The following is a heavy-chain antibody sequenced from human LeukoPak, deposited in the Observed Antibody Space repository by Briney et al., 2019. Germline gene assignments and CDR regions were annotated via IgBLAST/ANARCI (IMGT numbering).Heavy chain of an antibody. Sequence: PLETLSLTCAVSGDSFSSHYWTWIRQSPGKGLEWIGYISYIGSTNYNPSLKSRVTISIDTSKNQFSLKLRSVTAADTAVYYCARDLVTATKGFDIWGQGTMVSVSS. CDR3: ARDLVTATKGFDI. J-gene: IGHJ3*02. CDR2: ISYIGST. CDR1: GDSFSSHY. V-gene: IGHV4-59*11. D-gene: IGHD4-17*01.